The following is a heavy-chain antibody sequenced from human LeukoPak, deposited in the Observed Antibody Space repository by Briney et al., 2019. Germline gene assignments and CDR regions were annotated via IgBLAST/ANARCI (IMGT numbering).Heavy chain of an antibody. CDR3: ASALKRGSAGTLIDY. CDR2: MNPNSGNT. V-gene: IGHV1-8*01. D-gene: IGHD6-13*01. Sequence: ASVKVSCKASGYTFTSHDNNWVRQATGQGLEWMGWMNPNSGNTGYAQKFQDRVTMTRNTSISTAYMELSSLESEDTAVYYCASALKRGSAGTLIDYWGQGTLVTVS. CDR1: GYTFTSHD. J-gene: IGHJ4*02.